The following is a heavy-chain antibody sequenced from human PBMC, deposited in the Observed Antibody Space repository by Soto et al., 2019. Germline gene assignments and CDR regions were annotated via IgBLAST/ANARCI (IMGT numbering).Heavy chain of an antibody. CDR3: ARGTGSYGPGGY. V-gene: IGHV4-34*01. CDR1: GGSFSGYY. CDR2: ISHSGST. Sequence: SETLSLTCVVYGGSFSGYYWNWIRQPPGKGLEWIGEISHSGSTYYSPSLKSRVTMSLDTSNNHFSFKLRFVTAADTAVYYCARGTGSYGPGGYWGPGTTMTV. J-gene: IGHJ4*02. D-gene: IGHD3-10*01.